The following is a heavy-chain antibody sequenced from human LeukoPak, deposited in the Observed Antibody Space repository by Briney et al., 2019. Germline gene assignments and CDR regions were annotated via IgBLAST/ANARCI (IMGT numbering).Heavy chain of an antibody. V-gene: IGHV3-74*01. D-gene: IGHD3-16*02. CDR1: GFTFGSYW. CDR2: INSDGSST. CDR3: ARGAVYYDYVWGSYRYSPPFDY. J-gene: IGHJ4*02. Sequence: PGGSLRLSCAASGFTFGSYWMHWVRQAPGKGLVWVSRINSDGSSTSYADSVKGRFTISRDNAKSTLYLQMNSLRAEDTAVYYCARGAVYYDYVWGSYRYSPPFDYWGQGTLVTVSS.